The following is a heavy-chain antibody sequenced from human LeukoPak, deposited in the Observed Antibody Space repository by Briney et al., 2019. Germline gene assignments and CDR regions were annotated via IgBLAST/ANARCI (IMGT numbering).Heavy chain of an antibody. J-gene: IGHJ4*02. CDR2: ISGSGGST. D-gene: IGHD1-26*01. V-gene: IGHV3-23*01. CDR1: GFTFSSYA. Sequence: PGGSLRLSCAASGFTFSSYAMGWVRQAPGKGLEWVSVISGSGGSTYYADSVKGRFTISRDNPKNTLYMQMNSLRAEDTAVYYCAKDRVGSTHFDYWGQGTLVTVSS. CDR3: AKDRVGSTHFDY.